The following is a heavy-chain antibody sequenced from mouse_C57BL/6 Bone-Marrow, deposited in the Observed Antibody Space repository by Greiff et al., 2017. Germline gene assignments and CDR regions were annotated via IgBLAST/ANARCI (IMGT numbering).Heavy chain of an antibody. J-gene: IGHJ2*01. CDR3: AREGRVYFDY. CDR2: ILTGSGSS. V-gene: IGHV1-9*01. Sequence: VQLQQSGAELMKPGASVKLSCKATGYTFTGYWIEWVKQRPGHGLEWIGEILTGSGSSTYNEKFKGKATFTTDTSYNTAYMQLSGLTTEDSAIYYCAREGRVYFDYWGKGTTLTVSS. CDR1: GYTFTGYW.